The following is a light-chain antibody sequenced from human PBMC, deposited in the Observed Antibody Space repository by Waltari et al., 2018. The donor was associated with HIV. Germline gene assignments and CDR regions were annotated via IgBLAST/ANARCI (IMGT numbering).Light chain of an antibody. J-gene: IGKJ1*01. CDR3: QQRNNLWT. CDR1: QSVGSY. V-gene: IGKV3-11*01. CDR2: DAS. Sequence: ENVLTQSPDTLSLSPGERATLSCRASQSVGSYLAWYQQKPGQAPRLLIYDASTRATGIPARFSGSGSGTDFTLTISSLEPEDFAVYYCQQRNNLWTFGQGTKVEIK.